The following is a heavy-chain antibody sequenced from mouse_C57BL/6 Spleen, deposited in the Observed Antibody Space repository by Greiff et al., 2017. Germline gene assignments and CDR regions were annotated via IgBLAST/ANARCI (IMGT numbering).Heavy chain of an antibody. CDR3: TVWGLRRGSWFAY. Sequence: EVKLVESGAELVRPGASVKLSCTASGFNIKDDYMHWVKQRPEQGLEWIGWIDPENGDTEYASKFQGKATITADTSSNTAYLQLSSLTSEDTAVYYCTVWGLRRGSWFAYWGQGTLVTVSA. J-gene: IGHJ3*01. CDR2: IDPENGDT. D-gene: IGHD2-4*01. CDR1: GFNIKDDY. V-gene: IGHV14-4*01.